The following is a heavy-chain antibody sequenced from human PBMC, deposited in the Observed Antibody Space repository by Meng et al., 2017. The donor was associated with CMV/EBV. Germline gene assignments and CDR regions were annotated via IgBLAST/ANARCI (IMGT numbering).Heavy chain of an antibody. V-gene: IGHV3-23*01. CDR1: GFTFINYW. J-gene: IGHJ6*02. CDR2: ISGSGGST. D-gene: IGHD3-16*01. Sequence: GESLKISCAASGFTFINYWMSWVRQAPGKGLEWVSAISGSGGSTYYADSVKGRFTISRDNSKNTLYLQMNSLRAEDTAVYYCAKDPSWGGPVNYYYYGMDVWGQGTTVTVSS. CDR3: AKDPSWGGPVNYYYYGMDV.